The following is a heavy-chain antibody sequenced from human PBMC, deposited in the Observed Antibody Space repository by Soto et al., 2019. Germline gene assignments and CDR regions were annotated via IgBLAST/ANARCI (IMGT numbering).Heavy chain of an antibody. CDR1: GGTFSSYA. D-gene: IGHD6-6*01. J-gene: IGHJ6*02. V-gene: IGHV1-69*13. Sequence: ASVKVSCKASGGTFSSYAISWVRQAPGQGLEWMGGIIPIFGTANYAQKFQGRVTITADESTSTAYMELSSLRSEDTAVYYCARSIAARAYYYYGMDVWGQGTTVTVSS. CDR2: IIPIFGTA. CDR3: ARSIAARAYYYYGMDV.